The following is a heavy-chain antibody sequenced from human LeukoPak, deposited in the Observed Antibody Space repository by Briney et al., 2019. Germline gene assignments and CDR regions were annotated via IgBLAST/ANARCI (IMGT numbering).Heavy chain of an antibody. D-gene: IGHD3-9*01. CDR2: IYYSGST. CDR1: GGSISSYY. J-gene: IGHJ4*02. Sequence: PSETLSLTCTVSGGSISSYYWSWIRQPPGKGLEWIGYIYYSGSTNYNPSLKSRVTISVDTSKNQFSLRLSSVTAADTAVYYCARRGTNYDILTGFAFYFDYWGQGTLVTVSS. V-gene: IGHV4-59*08. CDR3: ARRGTNYDILTGFAFYFDY.